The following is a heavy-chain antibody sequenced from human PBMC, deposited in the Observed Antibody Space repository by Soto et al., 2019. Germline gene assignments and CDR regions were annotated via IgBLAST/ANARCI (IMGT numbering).Heavy chain of an antibody. J-gene: IGHJ3*02. Sequence: QVQLVQSGAEVKKPGASVKVSCKASGYTFTNYYLHWVRQAPGQGLEWMGVMHPSGDSTTFALKFQGRGTMTSDTSTRTVSMGLSSLRSEDTGVYYCARVGSSGWYDAFDIWGQGTMVTVSS. CDR2: MHPSGDST. V-gene: IGHV1-46*03. CDR1: GYTFTNYY. D-gene: IGHD6-19*01. CDR3: ARVGSSGWYDAFDI.